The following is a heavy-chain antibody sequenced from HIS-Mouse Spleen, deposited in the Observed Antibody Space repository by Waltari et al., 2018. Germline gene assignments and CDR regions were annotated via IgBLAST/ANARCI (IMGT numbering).Heavy chain of an antibody. CDR3: ARESPAAAGLGRYFDY. CDR1: GGSISSRSYY. D-gene: IGHD6-13*01. J-gene: IGHJ4*02. V-gene: IGHV4-39*07. CDR2: IYYSGST. Sequence: QLQLQESGPGLVKPSETLSLTCTVSGGSISSRSYYWGWIRQPPGKGLEWIGSIYYSGSTYYNPSLKSRVTISVDTSKNQFSLKLSSVTAADTAVYYCARESPAAAGLGRYFDYWGQGTLVTVSS.